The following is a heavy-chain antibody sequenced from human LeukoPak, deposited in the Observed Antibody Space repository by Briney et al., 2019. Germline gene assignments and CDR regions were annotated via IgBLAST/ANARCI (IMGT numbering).Heavy chain of an antibody. CDR3: ARERGGYSSSWYDY. J-gene: IGHJ4*02. V-gene: IGHV4-34*01. CDR1: GGSFSGYY. D-gene: IGHD6-13*01. CDR2: INHSGST. Sequence: SETLSLTCAVHGGSFSGYYWSWIRQPPGKGLEWIGEINHSGSTNYNPSLKSRVTISVDTSKNQFSLKLSSVTAADTAVYYCARERGGYSSSWYDYWGQGTLVTVSS.